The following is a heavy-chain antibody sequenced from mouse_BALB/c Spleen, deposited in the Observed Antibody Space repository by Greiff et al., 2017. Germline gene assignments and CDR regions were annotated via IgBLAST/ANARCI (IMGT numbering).Heavy chain of an antibody. CDR3: ARVGDRYDGAWCAY. V-gene: IGHV2-9*02. J-gene: IGHJ3*01. CDR2: IWAGGST. Sequence: VQVVESGPGLVAPSQSLSITCTVSGFSLTSYGVHWVRQPPGKGLEWLGVIWAGGSTNYNSALMSRLSISKDNSKSQVFLKMNSLQTDDTAMYYCARVGDRYDGAWCAYWGQGTLGTVSA. CDR1: GFSLTSYG. D-gene: IGHD2-14*01.